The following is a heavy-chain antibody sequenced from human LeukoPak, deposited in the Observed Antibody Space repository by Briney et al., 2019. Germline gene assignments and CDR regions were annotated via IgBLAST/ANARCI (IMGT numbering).Heavy chain of an antibody. Sequence: GGSLTLSCAASGLTFRKFGMTWVRQAPGKGLEWVSGLSSSGGSTFYADSVKGRFTISRDNSKNTVYLQMNSLRGEDTAIYYCARGVTVTTDFWGQGTLVTVSS. CDR3: ARGVTVTTDF. CDR2: LSSSGGST. CDR1: GLTFRKFG. V-gene: IGHV3-23*01. D-gene: IGHD4-17*01. J-gene: IGHJ4*02.